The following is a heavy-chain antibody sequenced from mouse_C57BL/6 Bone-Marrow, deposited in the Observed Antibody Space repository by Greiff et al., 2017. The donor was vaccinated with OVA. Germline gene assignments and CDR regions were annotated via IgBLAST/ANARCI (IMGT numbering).Heavy chain of an antibody. CDR2: INSDGGST. V-gene: IGHV5-2*03. CDR1: EYEFPSHD. J-gene: IGHJ2*01. Sequence: EVKLQESGGGLVQPGESLKLSCESNEYEFPSHDMSWVRKTPEKRLELVAAINSDGGSTYYPDTMERRFIISRDNTKKTLYLQMSSLRSEDTALYYCARRGDSNYVRWYFDYWGQGTTLTVSS. CDR3: ARRGDSNYVRWYFDY. D-gene: IGHD2-5*01.